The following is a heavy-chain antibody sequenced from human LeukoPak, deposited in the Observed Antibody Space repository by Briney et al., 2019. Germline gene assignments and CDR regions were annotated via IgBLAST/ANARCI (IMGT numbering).Heavy chain of an antibody. D-gene: IGHD3-10*01. V-gene: IGHV3-7*05. Sequence: GGSLRLSCAASGFTFSIYWMTSVRQAPGTGLQWVANIKPDGGEKYYVDSVKGRFTISRDNAKNSLYLEMNSLRPEDTAVYCVRGSSGTAVRGISWAWFDPWGQGTLVTVSS. CDR3: RGSSGTAVRGISWAWFDP. CDR1: GFTFSIYW. CDR2: IKPDGGEK. J-gene: IGHJ5*02.